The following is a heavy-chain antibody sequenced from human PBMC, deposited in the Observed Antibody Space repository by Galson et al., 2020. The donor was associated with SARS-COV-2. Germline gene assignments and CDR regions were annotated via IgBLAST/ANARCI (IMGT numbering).Heavy chain of an antibody. CDR3: ARDRMDYAKPGNRFDP. V-gene: IGHV1-2*02. CDR2: INPNSGAT. CDR1: GYTFTGYY. D-gene: IGHD4-17*01. J-gene: IGHJ5*02. Sequence: ASVKVSCKASGYTFTGYYIHWVRQAPGQGLEWMGWINPNSGATNFAQKFQGRVTMTRDTSSSTAYMELSRLTSDDTAVYYCARDRMDYAKPGNRFDPRGQGTPVTVSS.